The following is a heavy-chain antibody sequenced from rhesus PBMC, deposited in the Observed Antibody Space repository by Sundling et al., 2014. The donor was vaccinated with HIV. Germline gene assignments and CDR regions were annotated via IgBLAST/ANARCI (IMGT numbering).Heavy chain of an antibody. V-gene: IGHV1-200*01. CDR1: GYTFTSYY. J-gene: IGHJ3*01. Sequence: QVQLVQSGAEVKKPGTSVKLSCKASGYTFTSYYINWVRQAPGQVLEWMGWINPSNGYTAYAQKFQGRVTMTRDTSTSTVYMELNSLRSEDTAVYYCAREGSDSGYSSDDAFDFWGQGLRVTVSS. CDR2: INPSNGYT. CDR3: AREGSDSGYSSDDAFDF. D-gene: IGHD5-24*01.